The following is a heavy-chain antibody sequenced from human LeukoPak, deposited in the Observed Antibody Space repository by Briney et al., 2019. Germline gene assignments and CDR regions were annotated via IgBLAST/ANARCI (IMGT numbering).Heavy chain of an antibody. CDR3: ARGGIAAGNWFDP. D-gene: IGHD6-13*01. CDR2: IIPIFGTA. CDR1: GGTFSSYA. Sequence: SVKVSXKASGGTFSSYAISWVRQAHGQGLEWMGGIIPIFGTANYAQKFQGRVTITADESTSTAYMELSSLRSEDTAVYYCARGGIAAGNWFDPWGQGTLVTVSS. J-gene: IGHJ5*02. V-gene: IGHV1-69*13.